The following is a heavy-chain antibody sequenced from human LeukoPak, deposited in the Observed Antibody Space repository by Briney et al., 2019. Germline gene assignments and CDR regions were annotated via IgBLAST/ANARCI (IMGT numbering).Heavy chain of an antibody. V-gene: IGHV3-48*01. CDR1: GFTFSSYS. D-gene: IGHD6-19*01. J-gene: IGHJ4*02. CDR3: ARCSTGLVRYFGY. CDR2: ISSSSSTI. Sequence: PGGSLRLSCAASGFTFSSYSMNWVRQAPGKGLEWVSYISSSSSTIYYADSVKGRFTISRDNAKNSLYLQMNSLRAEDTAVYYCARCSTGLVRYFGYWGQGTLVTVSS.